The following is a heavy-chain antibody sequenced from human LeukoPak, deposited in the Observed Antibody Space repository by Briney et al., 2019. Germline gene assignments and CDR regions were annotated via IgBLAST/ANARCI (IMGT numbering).Heavy chain of an antibody. D-gene: IGHD2-21*01. Sequence: GGSLRLSCAASGFTFSSYWMHWVRQAPGKGLVWVSRINSDGSTTNYADSVKGRFTISRDNAKNTLYLQMNSLRADDTAVYYCVRDIRESDYWGHGTLVTVSS. J-gene: IGHJ4*01. CDR1: GFTFSSYW. CDR3: VRDIRESDY. CDR2: INSDGSTT. V-gene: IGHV3-74*01.